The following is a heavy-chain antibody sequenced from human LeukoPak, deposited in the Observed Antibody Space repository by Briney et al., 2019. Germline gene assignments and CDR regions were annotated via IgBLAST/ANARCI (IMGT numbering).Heavy chain of an antibody. CDR3: ARASYGGSQGEYNWFDP. V-gene: IGHV1-2*02. CDR2: INPNSGGT. D-gene: IGHD4-23*01. J-gene: IGHJ5*02. Sequence: GASVKVSCKASGYTFTGYYMHWVRQAPGQGLEWMGWINPNSGGTNYAQKFQGRVTMTRDTSISTAYMEPSRLRSDDTAVYYCARASYGGSQGEYNWFDPWGQGTLVTVSS. CDR1: GYTFTGYY.